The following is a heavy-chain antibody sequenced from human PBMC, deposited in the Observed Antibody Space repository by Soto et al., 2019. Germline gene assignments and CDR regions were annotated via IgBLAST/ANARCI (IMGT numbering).Heavy chain of an antibody. V-gene: IGHV4-30-4*01. CDR2: IYYSGST. J-gene: IGHJ6*02. D-gene: IGHD5-18*01. Sequence: SETLSLTCTVSGGAISSGDYYWSWIRQPPGKGLEWIGYIYYSGSTYYTPSLKSRVTISVDTSKNQFSLKLGSVTAADTAVYYCARERDGGYGPSHYGMDVWGQGTTVTVSS. CDR3: ARERDGGYGPSHYGMDV. CDR1: GGAISSGDYY.